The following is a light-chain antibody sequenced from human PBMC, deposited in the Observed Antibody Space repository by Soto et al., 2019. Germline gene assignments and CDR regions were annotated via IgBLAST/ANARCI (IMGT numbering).Light chain of an antibody. CDR3: LQDYNYPLT. CDR1: QGSRND. J-gene: IGKJ4*01. CDR2: AAS. V-gene: IGKV1-6*01. Sequence: AIQMTQSPSSLSASVGDRATITCRASQGSRNDLGWYQQKPGKAPKLLIYAASSLQSGVPSRFSGSGSGTDFTLTISSLQPEDFATYYCLQDYNYPLTFGGGTKVEIK.